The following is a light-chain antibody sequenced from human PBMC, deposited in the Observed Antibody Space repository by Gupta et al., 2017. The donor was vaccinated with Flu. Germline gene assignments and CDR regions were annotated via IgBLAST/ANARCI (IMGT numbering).Light chain of an antibody. Sequence: IQMTQSPSTLSASVGDRVTITCRASQTISTWLAWYQQKPGKAPNLLIYKASTLESGVPSRFSGSGSGAEFILTISSLQPDDFATYYCQHYNTYPWTFGQGTKVEIK. V-gene: IGKV1-5*03. CDR2: KAS. J-gene: IGKJ1*01. CDR1: QTISTW. CDR3: QHYNTYPWT.